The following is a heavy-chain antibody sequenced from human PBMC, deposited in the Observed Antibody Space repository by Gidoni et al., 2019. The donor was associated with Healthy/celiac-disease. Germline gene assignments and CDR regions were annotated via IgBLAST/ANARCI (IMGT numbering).Heavy chain of an antibody. CDR3: ARERGKIVVVPAYYYYGMDV. J-gene: IGHJ6*02. CDR1: GFTFSSYS. Sequence: EVQLVESGGGLVKPGGSLRLSCAASGFTFSSYSMNWVRQAPGKGLELVSSISSSSSYIYYADSVKGRFTISRDNAKNSLYLQMNSLRAEDTAVYYCARERGKIVVVPAYYYYGMDVWGQGTTVTVSS. CDR2: ISSSSSYI. V-gene: IGHV3-21*01. D-gene: IGHD2-2*01.